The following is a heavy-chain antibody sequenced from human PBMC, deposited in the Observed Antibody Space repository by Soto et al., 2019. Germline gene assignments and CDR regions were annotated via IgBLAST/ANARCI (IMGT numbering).Heavy chain of an antibody. J-gene: IGHJ6*02. D-gene: IGHD6-6*01. V-gene: IGHV3-7*01. CDR2: IKQDGSEK. Sequence: PGGSLRLSCAASGFTFSSYWMSWVRQAPGKGLEWVANIKQDGSEKYYVDSVKGRFTISRDNAKNSLYLQMNSLRAEDTAVYYCARDLKYSSSSDYYGMDVWGQGTTVTVSS. CDR1: GFTFSSYW. CDR3: ARDLKYSSSSDYYGMDV.